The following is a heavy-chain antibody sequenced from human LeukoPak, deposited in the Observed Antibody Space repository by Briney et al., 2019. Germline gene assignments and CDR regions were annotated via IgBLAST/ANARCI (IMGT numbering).Heavy chain of an antibody. CDR2: ISYDGSNK. Sequence: GRSLRLSCAASGFTFSSYAMHWVRQAPGKGLEGVAVISYDGSNKYYADSVKGRFTISRDNSKNTLYLQMNSLTAEDTAVYYCARTRQPTVTTTIPDYWGQGTLVTVSS. V-gene: IGHV3-30*04. D-gene: IGHD4-17*01. CDR1: GFTFSSYA. CDR3: ARTRQPTVTTTIPDY. J-gene: IGHJ4*02.